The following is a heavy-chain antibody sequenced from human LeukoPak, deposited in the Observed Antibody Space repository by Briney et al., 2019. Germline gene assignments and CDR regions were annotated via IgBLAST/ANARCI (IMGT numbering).Heavy chain of an antibody. CDR1: GDSISTNY. D-gene: IGHD6-19*01. V-gene: IGHV4-59*12. CDR2: IYDSGST. J-gene: IGHJ3*02. Sequence: SETLSLTCTVSGDSISTNYWNWIRQPPGKGLEWIGFIYDSGSTTYNPSLKSRVTISEDTSKNQFSLKLSSVTAADTAVYYCARDYRIAVAGTGAFDIWGQGTMVTVSS. CDR3: ARDYRIAVAGTGAFDI.